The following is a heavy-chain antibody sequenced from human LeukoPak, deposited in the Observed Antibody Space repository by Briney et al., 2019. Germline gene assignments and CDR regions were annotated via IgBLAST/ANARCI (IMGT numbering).Heavy chain of an antibody. Sequence: SENLSLTCTVSGGSISSGSYYWSWIRQPPGKGLEWIGYIYYSGSTNYNPSLKSRVTISVDTSKNQFSLKLSSVTAADTAVYYCARGRPSYCSSTSCYYYFDYWGQGTLVTVSS. CDR3: ARGRPSYCSSTSCYYYFDY. J-gene: IGHJ4*02. CDR2: IYYSGST. V-gene: IGHV4-61*01. D-gene: IGHD2-2*01. CDR1: GGSISSGSYY.